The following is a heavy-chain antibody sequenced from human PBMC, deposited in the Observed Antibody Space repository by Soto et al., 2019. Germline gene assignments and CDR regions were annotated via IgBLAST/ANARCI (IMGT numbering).Heavy chain of an antibody. CDR1: GFSLSTSGMC. Sequence: SGPTLVQPTQTLTLTCTFSGFSLSTSGMCVSWIRQPPGKALEWLARIDWDDDKYYSTSLKTRLTISKDTSKNQVVLTMTNMDPVDTATYYCARMGCNWNLFDYWGQGTLVTVSS. CDR3: ARMGCNWNLFDY. J-gene: IGHJ4*02. CDR2: IDWDDDK. V-gene: IGHV2-70*11. D-gene: IGHD1-20*01.